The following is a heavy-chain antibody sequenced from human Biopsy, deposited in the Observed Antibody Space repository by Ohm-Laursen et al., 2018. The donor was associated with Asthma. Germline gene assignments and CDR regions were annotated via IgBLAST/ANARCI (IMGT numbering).Heavy chain of an antibody. J-gene: IGHJ4*02. CDR2: IYSGGTS. CDR3: ARGDSSNWSHYYFDY. D-gene: IGHD3-22*01. Sequence: SLRLSCTASGFIFSRYGMHWVRQAPGKGLEWVSVIYSGGTSHTADSVRGRFTISRDYSKNTLYLQMHSLRAEDTAVYYCARGDSSNWSHYYFDYWGQGTLVTVSS. V-gene: IGHV3-NL1*01. CDR1: GFIFSRYG.